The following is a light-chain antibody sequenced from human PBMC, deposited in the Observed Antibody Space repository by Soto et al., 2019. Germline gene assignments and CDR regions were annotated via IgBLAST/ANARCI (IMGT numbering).Light chain of an antibody. V-gene: IGLV2-8*01. J-gene: IGLJ2*01. CDR1: SSDVGGYDY. Sequence: QSVLTQPPSASGSPGQSVTISCTGTSSDVGGYDYVSWFQHHPGKAPKLIIYDVTKRPSGVPDRFSGSKSDNTASLTVSGLQAEDEADYFCTSYAGSKRRVFGGGTKLTVL. CDR3: TSYAGSKRRV. CDR2: DVT.